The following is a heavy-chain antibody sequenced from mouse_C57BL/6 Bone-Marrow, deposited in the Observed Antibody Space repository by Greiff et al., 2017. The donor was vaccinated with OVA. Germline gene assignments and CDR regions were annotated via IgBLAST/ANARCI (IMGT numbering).Heavy chain of an antibody. CDR2: INPGSGGT. V-gene: IGHV1-54*01. Sequence: VQLQQSGAELVRPGTSVKVSCKASGYAFTNYLIEWVKQRPGQGLEWIGVINPGSGGTNYNEKFKGKATLTADKSSSTAYMQLSSLTSEDSAVYFCARGRTVVYFDYWGQGTTLTVSS. CDR3: ARGRTVVYFDY. D-gene: IGHD1-1*01. J-gene: IGHJ2*01. CDR1: GYAFTNYL.